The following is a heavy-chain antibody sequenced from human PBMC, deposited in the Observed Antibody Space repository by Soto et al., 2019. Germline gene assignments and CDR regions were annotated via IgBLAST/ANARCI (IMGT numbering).Heavy chain of an antibody. V-gene: IGHV1-69*01. CDR3: AGGSAVAGLGWFDS. D-gene: IGHD6-19*01. CDR2: IIPIFGTA. J-gene: IGHJ5*01. Sequence: QVQLVQSGAEVKKPGSSVKVSCKASGGTFSSYAISWVRQAPGQGLEWMGGIIPIFGTANYAQKFQGSVTITANESTSTAYMVLSSVRSEDTAVYYCAGGSAVAGLGWFDSWGQGTLVTVSS. CDR1: GGTFSSYA.